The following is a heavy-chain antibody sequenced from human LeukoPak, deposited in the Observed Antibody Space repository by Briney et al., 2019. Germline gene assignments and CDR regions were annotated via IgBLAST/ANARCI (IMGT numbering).Heavy chain of an antibody. J-gene: IGHJ4*02. D-gene: IGHD6-19*01. V-gene: IGHV1-2*06. CDR2: INPNSGGT. CDR1: GYTFTGYY. Sequence: ASVTVSCKASGYTFTGYYMHWVRQAPGQGLEWMGRINPNSGGTNYAQKFQGRVTMTRDTSISTAYMELSRLRSDDTAVYYCARGSYSSGWYPVYWGQGTLVTVSS. CDR3: ARGSYSSGWYPVY.